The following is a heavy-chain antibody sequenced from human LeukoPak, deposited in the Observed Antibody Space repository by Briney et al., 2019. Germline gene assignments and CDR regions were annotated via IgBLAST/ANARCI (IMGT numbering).Heavy chain of an antibody. CDR3: ARDFVPSGPYYYYGMDV. Sequence: ASVKVSCKASGYSFSAYYMHWVRQAPGQGLEWMGWINPNSGGTNYAQKFQGRVSMTRDTSISTAYMELSRLRSDDTAVYYCARDFVPSGPYYYYGMDVWGQGTTVTVSS. D-gene: IGHD5-12*01. J-gene: IGHJ6*02. CDR1: GYSFSAYY. V-gene: IGHV1-2*02. CDR2: INPNSGGT.